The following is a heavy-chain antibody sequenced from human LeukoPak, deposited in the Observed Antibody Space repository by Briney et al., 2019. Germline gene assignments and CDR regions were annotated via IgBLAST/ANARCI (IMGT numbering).Heavy chain of an antibody. CDR3: ATGTAGHPFDF. CDR1: GLTFKSYS. D-gene: IGHD6-6*01. Sequence: GGSLRLSCAASGLTFKSYSMNWVRQAPGKGLEWVSVINGSGGTTSYADSVKDRFTMSRDNSMNTLSLQMNSLRAEDTARYYCATGTAGHPFDFWGQGTLVTVSS. J-gene: IGHJ4*02. V-gene: IGHV3-23*01. CDR2: INGSGGTT.